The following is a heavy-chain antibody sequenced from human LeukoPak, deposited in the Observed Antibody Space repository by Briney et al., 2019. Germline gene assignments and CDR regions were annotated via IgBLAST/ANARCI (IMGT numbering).Heavy chain of an antibody. Sequence: GASVKVSCKASGYTFTSYYMHWVRQAPGQGLEWMGIINPSGGSTSYAQKFQGRVTMTRDTSTSTVYMELSNLRSEDTAVYYCARYCSTISCSTWHRFDPWGQGTLVTVSS. CDR1: GYTFTSYY. D-gene: IGHD2-2*01. V-gene: IGHV1-46*01. J-gene: IGHJ5*02. CDR2: INPSGGST. CDR3: ARYCSTISCSTWHRFDP.